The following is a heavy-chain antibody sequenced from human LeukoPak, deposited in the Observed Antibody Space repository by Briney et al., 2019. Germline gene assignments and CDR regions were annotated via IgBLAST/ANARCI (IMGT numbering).Heavy chain of an antibody. CDR3: ARGIVIIPAGVTDY. Sequence: GSLRLSCAASGFTFSSYAMSWVRQAPGKGLEWVSAISGSGGSTYYADSVKGRFTISRDNSKNTLYLQMNNLRAEDTAVYFCARGIVIIPAGVTDYWGQGTLVTVSS. CDR2: ISGSGGST. J-gene: IGHJ4*02. V-gene: IGHV3-23*01. CDR1: GFTFSSYA. D-gene: IGHD2-2*01.